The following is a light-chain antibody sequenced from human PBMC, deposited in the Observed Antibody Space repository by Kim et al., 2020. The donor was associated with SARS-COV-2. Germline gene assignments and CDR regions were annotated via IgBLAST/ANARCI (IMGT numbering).Light chain of an antibody. CDR3: QHGGL. CDR2: DAS. J-gene: IGKJ4*01. CDR1: QDISNY. Sequence: SSLSASVGDRVTITCQASQDISNYLNWYQQKPGKAPKLLIYDASNLETGVPSRFSGSGSGTDFTFTISSLQPEDIATYYCQHGGLFGGGTKVDIK. V-gene: IGKV1-33*01.